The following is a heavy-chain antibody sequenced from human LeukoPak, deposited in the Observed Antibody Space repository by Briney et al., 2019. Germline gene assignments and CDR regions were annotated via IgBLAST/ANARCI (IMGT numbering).Heavy chain of an antibody. CDR2: MNPNSGNT. CDR1: GYTFTSYD. V-gene: IGHV1-8*01. Sequence: ASVKVSCKASGYTFTSYDINWVRQAPGQGLEWMGWMNPNSGNTGYAQKFQGRVTMTRNTSISTAYMELSSLRSEGTAVYYCARGRVNYPYYGMDVWGQGTTVTVSS. J-gene: IGHJ6*02. CDR3: ARGRVNYPYYGMDV. D-gene: IGHD3-22*01.